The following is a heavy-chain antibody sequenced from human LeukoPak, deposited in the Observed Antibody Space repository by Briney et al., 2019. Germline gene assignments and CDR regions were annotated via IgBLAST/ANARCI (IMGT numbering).Heavy chain of an antibody. CDR3: AKAASSSWPSYYYGMDV. Sequence: GGSLRLSCAASGFTFGSYWMHWVRQAPGKGLVWVSRINSDGSSTSYADSVKGRFTISKDNSKNTVYLQMSSLRVDDTAVYYCAKAASSSWPSYYYGMDVWGQGTTVTVSS. V-gene: IGHV3-74*01. CDR2: INSDGSST. J-gene: IGHJ6*02. D-gene: IGHD6-13*01. CDR1: GFTFGSYW.